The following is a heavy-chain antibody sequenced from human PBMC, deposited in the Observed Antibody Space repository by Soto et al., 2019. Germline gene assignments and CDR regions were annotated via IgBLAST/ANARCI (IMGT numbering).Heavy chain of an antibody. V-gene: IGHV4-61*01. J-gene: IGHJ5*02. CDR1: GGSVSSPTYY. D-gene: IGHD3-10*01. Sequence: QVQLQESGPGLVKPSETLSLTCTVSGGSVSSPTYYWSWSRQPPGKGLEWIGYMYYSGSNHYHPSRKSRVTRTLDTAMNLSAPKISYVTAADTAGYFFAGGRGHVNNWFDPWGQGTLVTFSS. CDR2: MYYSGSN. CDR3: AGGRGHVNNWFDP.